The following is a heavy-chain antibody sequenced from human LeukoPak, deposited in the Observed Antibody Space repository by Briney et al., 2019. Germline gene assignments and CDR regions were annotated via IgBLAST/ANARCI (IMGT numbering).Heavy chain of an antibody. D-gene: IGHD3-22*01. Sequence: PGGSLRLSCAASGFTFSSYAMSWVRQAPGKGLEWVSAISGSGGSTYYADSVKGRFTISRDNSKNTLYLQMNSLRAEDTAVYYCAKAHEKDSSGYYYADWFDYWGQGTLVTVSS. J-gene: IGHJ4*02. CDR1: GFTFSSYA. CDR3: AKAHEKDSSGYYYADWFDY. CDR2: ISGSGGST. V-gene: IGHV3-23*01.